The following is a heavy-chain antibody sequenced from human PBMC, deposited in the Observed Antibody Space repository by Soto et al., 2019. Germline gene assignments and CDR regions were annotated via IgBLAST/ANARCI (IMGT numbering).Heavy chain of an antibody. D-gene: IGHD3-22*01. Sequence: GGSLRLSCAASGFTFSNAWMSWVRQAPGKGLEWVGRIKSKTDGWTTDYAAPVKGRFTISRDDSKNTLYLQMNSLKTEDTAVYYCTTAAGRSSGYFDYWGQGTMVTVSS. CDR1: GFTFSNAW. V-gene: IGHV3-15*01. CDR2: IKSKTDGWTT. J-gene: IGHJ4*02. CDR3: TTAAGRSSGYFDY.